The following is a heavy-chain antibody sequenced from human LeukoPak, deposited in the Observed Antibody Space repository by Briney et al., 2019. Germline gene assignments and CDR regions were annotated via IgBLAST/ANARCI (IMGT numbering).Heavy chain of an antibody. CDR2: TYDRHKWYN. CDR3: ASTRGSVDAFDI. V-gene: IGHV6-1*01. D-gene: IGHD3-16*01. J-gene: IGHJ3*02. CDR1: GDSVSSNSAL. Sequence: SQTLSLTCAISGDSVSSNSALCNSIRQSPSRVLQRLGRTYDRHKWYNDYAVSVKSRITINPDTSKNQFSLQLNSVTPEDTAVYYYASTRGSVDAFDIWGQGTMVTVSS.